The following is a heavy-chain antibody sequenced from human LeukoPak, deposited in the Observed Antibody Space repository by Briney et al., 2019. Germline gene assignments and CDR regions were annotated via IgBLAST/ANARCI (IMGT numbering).Heavy chain of an antibody. J-gene: IGHJ6*02. D-gene: IGHD6-13*01. V-gene: IGHV3-66*01. Sequence: GGSLRLSCAASGFTVSSNYMSWVRQAPGKGLEWVSVIYSGGSTYYADSVKGRFTISRDNSKNTLYLQMNSLRAEDTAVYYCAREKWSPQQLVGYYYYGMDVWGQGTTVTVSS. CDR2: IYSGGST. CDR1: GFTVSSNY. CDR3: AREKWSPQQLVGYYYYGMDV.